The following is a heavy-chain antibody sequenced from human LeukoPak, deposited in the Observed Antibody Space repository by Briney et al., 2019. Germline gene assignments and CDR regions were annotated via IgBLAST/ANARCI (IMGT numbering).Heavy chain of an antibody. J-gene: IGHJ4*02. CDR3: ASYSYYYDSSGYFDY. CDR2: INHSGST. Sequence: SETLSLTCAVYGGSFSGYYWSWIRQPPGKGLEWIGEINHSGSTNYNPSLKSRVTISVDTSKNQFSLKLGSVTAADTAVYYCASYSYYYDSSGYFDYWGQGTLVTVSS. V-gene: IGHV4-34*01. CDR1: GGSFSGYY. D-gene: IGHD3-22*01.